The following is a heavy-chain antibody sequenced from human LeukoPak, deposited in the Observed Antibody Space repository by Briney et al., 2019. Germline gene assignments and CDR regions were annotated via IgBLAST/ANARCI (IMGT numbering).Heavy chain of an antibody. J-gene: IGHJ4*02. CDR2: ISSSSSYI. V-gene: IGHV3-21*01. Sequence: GGSLRLSCAASGFTFSSYSMNWVRQAPGKGLEGVSSISSSSSYIYYADSVKGRFTISRDNDKNSLYLQMNSLRAEDTAVYYCARDDSSWYYFDYWGQGTLVTVSS. CDR1: GFTFSSYS. CDR3: ARDDSSWYYFDY. D-gene: IGHD6-13*01.